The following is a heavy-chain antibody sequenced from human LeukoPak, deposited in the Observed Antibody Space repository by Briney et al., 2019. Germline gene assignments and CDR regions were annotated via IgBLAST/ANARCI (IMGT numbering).Heavy chain of an antibody. Sequence: SETLSLTCTVSGGSITNSYYYWGWIRQPPGTGLKWIGSIYYSGSTYYNPSLKSRVTISVDTSKNQFSLKLSSVTAADTAVYYCARESDRYCSSTSCPNWYDPWGQGTLVTVSS. J-gene: IGHJ5*02. CDR3: ARESDRYCSSTSCPNWYDP. V-gene: IGHV4-39*07. CDR1: GGSITNSYYY. CDR2: IYYSGST. D-gene: IGHD2-2*01.